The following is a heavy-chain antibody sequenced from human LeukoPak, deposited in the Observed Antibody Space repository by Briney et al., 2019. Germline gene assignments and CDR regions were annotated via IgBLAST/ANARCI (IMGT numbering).Heavy chain of an antibody. CDR3: AGGGDRSSSSSYYYYYYMDV. CDR2: INPNSGGT. V-gene: IGHV1-2*02. CDR1: GYTFTGYY. J-gene: IGHJ6*03. D-gene: IGHD6-6*01. Sequence: GASVKVSCKASGYTFTGYYMHWVRQAPGQGLEWMGWINPNSGGTNYAQKFQGRVTMTRDTSISTAYMELSRLRSDDTAVYYCAGGGDRSSSSSYYYYYYMDVWGKGTTVTVSS.